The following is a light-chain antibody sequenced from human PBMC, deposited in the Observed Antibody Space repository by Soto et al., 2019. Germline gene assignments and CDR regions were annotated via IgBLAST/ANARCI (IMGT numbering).Light chain of an antibody. J-gene: IGLJ3*02. V-gene: IGLV1-40*01. CDR2: DSI. CDR1: SSNIGAGYE. Sequence: QSVLTQPPSVSGAPGQRITISCTGSSSNIGAGYEVHWYQQLPGTAPKLLIYDSINRPSGVPDRFSGSKSATSASLAITGLQAEDEADYYYQSYDSSLSGAVFGGGTKLTVL. CDR3: QSYDSSLSGAV.